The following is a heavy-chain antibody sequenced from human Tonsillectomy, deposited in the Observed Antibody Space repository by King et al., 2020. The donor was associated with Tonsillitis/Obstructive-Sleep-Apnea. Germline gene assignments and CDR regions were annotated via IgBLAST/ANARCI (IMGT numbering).Heavy chain of an antibody. J-gene: IGHJ4*02. Sequence: QLVQSGAEVKKPGASVKVSCKASGYTFTRYTIHWVRQAPGQRLEWMGWISAGNGNTKYSQKFQGRVTITRDTSASTAYMELSSRRSEDTAVYYCAGVGYCSSTSCYEPYNFDYWGQGTLVTVSS. D-gene: IGHD2-2*03. CDR3: AGVGYCSSTSCYEPYNFDY. CDR2: ISAGNGNT. CDR1: GYTFTRYT. V-gene: IGHV1-3*01.